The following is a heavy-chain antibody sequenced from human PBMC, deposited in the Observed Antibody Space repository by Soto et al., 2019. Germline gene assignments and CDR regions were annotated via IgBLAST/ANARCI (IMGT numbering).Heavy chain of an antibody. CDR1: GGSFSGYY. D-gene: IGHD6-25*01. CDR2: INHSGST. V-gene: IGHV4-34*01. CDR3: ARERIRGGYKAYYYYGMDV. J-gene: IGHJ6*01. Sequence: PSETLSLTCAVYGGSFSGYYWSWIRQPPGKGLEWIGEINHSGSTNYNPSLKSRVTISVDTSKNQFSLKLSSVTAADTAVYYCARERIRGGYKAYYYYGMDVWGQGTTVTVSS.